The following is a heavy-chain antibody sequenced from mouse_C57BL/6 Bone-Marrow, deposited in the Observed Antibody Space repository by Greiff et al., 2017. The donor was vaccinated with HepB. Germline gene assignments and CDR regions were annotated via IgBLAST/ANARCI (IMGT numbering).Heavy chain of an antibody. V-gene: IGHV14-3*01. CDR3: ARDYYGSSYDQAWFAY. Sequence: VHVKQSVAELVRPGASVKLSCTASGFNIKNTYMHWVKQRPEQGLEWIGRIDPANGNTKYAPKFQGKATITADTSSNTAYLQLSSLTSEDTAIYYCARDYYGSSYDQAWFAYWGQGTLVTVSA. CDR2: IDPANGNT. D-gene: IGHD1-1*01. J-gene: IGHJ3*01. CDR1: GFNIKNTY.